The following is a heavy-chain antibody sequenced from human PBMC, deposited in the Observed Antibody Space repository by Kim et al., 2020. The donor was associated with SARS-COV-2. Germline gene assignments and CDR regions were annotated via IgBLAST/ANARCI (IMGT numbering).Heavy chain of an antibody. CDR1: GYTFTSYG. V-gene: IGHV1-18*01. CDR3: ARDRWVAAAGTRHYYYYGMDV. Sequence: ASVKVSCKASGYTFTSYGISWVRQAPGQGLEWMGWISAYNGNTNYAQKLQGRVTMTTDTSTSTAYMELRSLRSDDTAVYYCARDRWVAAAGTRHYYYYGMDVWGQGTTVTVSS. CDR2: ISAYNGNT. J-gene: IGHJ6*02. D-gene: IGHD6-13*01.